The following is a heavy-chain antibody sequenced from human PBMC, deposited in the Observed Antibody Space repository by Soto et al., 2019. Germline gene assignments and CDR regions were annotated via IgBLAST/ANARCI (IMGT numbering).Heavy chain of an antibody. J-gene: IGHJ4*02. V-gene: IGHV1-69*01. Sequence: QVQLVQSGAEVKKPGSSVKVSCLASRGTFNRYAINWVLQAPGHGLEWLGALVPQFGTPNYAQKFQYRVTIVADESTNTTSMELRGLTSDDTAVYYCARQNRDTPMVPFDVWGQGTLVTVSS. CDR2: LVPQFGTP. D-gene: IGHD5-18*01. CDR3: ARQNRDTPMVPFDV. CDR1: RGTFNRYA.